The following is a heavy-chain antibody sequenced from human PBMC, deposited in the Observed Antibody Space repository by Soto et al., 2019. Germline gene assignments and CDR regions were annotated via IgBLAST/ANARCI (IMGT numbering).Heavy chain of an antibody. J-gene: IGHJ4*02. V-gene: IGHV4-59*01. CDR3: AAAPRY. CDR1: GGSISGYY. CDR2: IYYSGST. D-gene: IGHD2-15*01. Sequence: QVQLQESGPGLVKPSETLSLTCSVSGGSISGYYWSWIRQTPEKGLEWIGYIYYSGSTNYNPSRKSRVTMLIDMSKNQFSLKLTSVSAADTAVYYCAAAPRYWGQGILVTVSS.